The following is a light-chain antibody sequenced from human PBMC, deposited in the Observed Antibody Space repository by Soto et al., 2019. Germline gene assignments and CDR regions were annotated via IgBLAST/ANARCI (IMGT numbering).Light chain of an antibody. V-gene: IGLV2-23*01. CDR1: SSDVGSYNL. CDR2: EGS. J-gene: IGLJ3*02. Sequence: QSVLTQPASVSGSPGQSITISCTGTSSDVGSYNLVSWYQQHPGKAPKLIIYEGSKRPSGVSNRFSGSKSGNTASLTISGLQAEDEADYSCCSYAGSSTWMFGGGTKVTVL. CDR3: CSYAGSSTWM.